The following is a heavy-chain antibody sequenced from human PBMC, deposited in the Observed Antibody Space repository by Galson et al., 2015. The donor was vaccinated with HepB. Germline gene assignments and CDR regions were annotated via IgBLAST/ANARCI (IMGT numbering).Heavy chain of an antibody. CDR1: GYTFTSYA. V-gene: IGHV7-4-1*02. CDR2: INTNTGNP. CDR3: ARVTAYCSSTSCYKFDY. J-gene: IGHJ4*02. D-gene: IGHD2-2*02. Sequence: SVKVSCKASGYTFTSYAMNWVRQAPGQGLEWMGWINTNTGNPTYAQGLTGRFVFSLDTSVSTAYLQISSLKAEDTAVYYCARVTAYCSSTSCYKFDYWGQGTLVTVSS.